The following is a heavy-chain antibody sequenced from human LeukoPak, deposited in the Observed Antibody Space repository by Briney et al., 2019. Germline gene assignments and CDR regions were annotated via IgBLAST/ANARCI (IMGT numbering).Heavy chain of an antibody. V-gene: IGHV1-46*01. CDR2: INPTDGDT. J-gene: IGHJ3*02. CDR3: ARVTSDPPDAFDI. CDR1: GYTFTSYY. Sequence: ASVKVSCKASGYTFTSYYMHWVRQAPGQGLDWMGTINPTDGDTSYAQKFQGRVTMTRDSSTSTVYVELRSLTSDDTAVYYCARVTSDPPDAFDIWGQGTMVTVSS.